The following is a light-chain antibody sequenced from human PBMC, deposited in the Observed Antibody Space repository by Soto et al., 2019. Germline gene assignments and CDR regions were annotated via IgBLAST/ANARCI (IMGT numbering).Light chain of an antibody. CDR3: AAWDSSLREVV. Sequence: QLVLTQPPSVSGAPGQRVTISCTGSTTNIGAGYEVHWYQQRPGTAPKLLVSGHNIRPSGVPDRFYGSKSGTSASLAITGLQAEDEADYYCAAWDSSLREVVFGGGTKLTVL. J-gene: IGLJ2*01. V-gene: IGLV1-40*01. CDR2: GHN. CDR1: TTNIGAGYE.